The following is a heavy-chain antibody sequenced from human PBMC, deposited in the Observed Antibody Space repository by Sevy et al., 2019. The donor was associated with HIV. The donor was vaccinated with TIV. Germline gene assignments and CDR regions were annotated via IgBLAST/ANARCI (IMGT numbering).Heavy chain of an antibody. D-gene: IGHD1-26*01. CDR1: GYTFTSYY. V-gene: IGHV1-46*01. CDR3: ARELWELLQRPLSSPFDY. J-gene: IGHJ4*02. Sequence: ASVKVSCKASGYTFTSYYMHWVRQVPGQGLEWMGIINPSGGSTSYAQKFQGRVTMTRDTSTSTVYMELSSLRSEDTAVYYCARELWELLQRPLSSPFDYWGQGTLVTVSS. CDR2: INPSGGST.